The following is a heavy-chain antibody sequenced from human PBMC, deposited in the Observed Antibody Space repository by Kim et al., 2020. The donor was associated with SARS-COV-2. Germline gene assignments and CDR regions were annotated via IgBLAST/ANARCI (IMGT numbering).Heavy chain of an antibody. Sequence: IFYSGKTYYNPSLKSRVTMSIDSNNQFSLKLNSVTAADTAVYYCARGDDYWGQGTLVTVSS. V-gene: IGHV4-30-2*01. CDR3: ARGDDY. CDR2: IFYSGKT. J-gene: IGHJ4*02.